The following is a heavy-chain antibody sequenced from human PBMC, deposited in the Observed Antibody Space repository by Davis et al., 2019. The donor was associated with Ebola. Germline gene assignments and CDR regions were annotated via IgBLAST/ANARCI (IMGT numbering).Heavy chain of an antibody. CDR3: AKEVGFYGDHSGDAFDF. J-gene: IGHJ3*01. D-gene: IGHD4-23*01. Sequence: AASVKVSCKASGYTFTAYYIHWVRQAPGQGLEWMGRINPNSGVTNYAQKFQGRVTVTRDTSISTAYMELSRLRSDDTAFYYCAKEVGFYGDHSGDAFDFWGQGTMVSVSS. CDR2: INPNSGVT. CDR1: GYTFTAYY. V-gene: IGHV1-2*06.